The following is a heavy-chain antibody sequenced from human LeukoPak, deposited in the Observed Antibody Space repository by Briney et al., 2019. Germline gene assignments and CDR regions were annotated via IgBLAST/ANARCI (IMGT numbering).Heavy chain of an antibody. D-gene: IGHD3-3*01. CDR1: GFTFSSYW. CDR3: ARGPRGVGYDTYYDFWSGSPAY. CDR2: IKQDGSEK. Sequence: PGGSLRLSCAASGFTFSSYWMSWVRQAPGKGLEWVANIKQDGSEKYYVDSVKGRFTISRDNAKNSLYLQMNSLRAEDTAVYYCARGPRGVGYDTYYDFWSGSPAYWGQGTLVTVSS. J-gene: IGHJ4*02. V-gene: IGHV3-7*01.